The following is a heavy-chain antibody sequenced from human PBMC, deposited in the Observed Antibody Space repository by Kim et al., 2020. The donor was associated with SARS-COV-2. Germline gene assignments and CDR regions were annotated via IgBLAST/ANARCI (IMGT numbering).Heavy chain of an antibody. V-gene: IGHV1-69*04. Sequence: SVKVSCKASGGTFSNYAISWVRQAPGQGLEWMGRIIPILGIANYAQKFQGRVTITADKSTSTAYMELSSLRSEDTAVYYCARGLWGKGIYYYYYMDVWGKGTTVTVSS. D-gene: IGHD7-27*01. CDR3: ARGLWGKGIYYYYYMDV. CDR2: IIPILGIA. CDR1: GGTFSNYA. J-gene: IGHJ6*03.